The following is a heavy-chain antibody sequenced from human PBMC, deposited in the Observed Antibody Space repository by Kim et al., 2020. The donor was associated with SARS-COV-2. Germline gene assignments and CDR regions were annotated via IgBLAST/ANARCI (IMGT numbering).Heavy chain of an antibody. CDR1: GGTFSSYA. Sequence: SVKVSCKASGGTFSSYAISWVRQAPGQGLEWMGGIIPIFGTANYAQKFQGRVTITADESTSTAYMELSSLRSEDTAVYYCARTPDYYDSSWPLDYYYGMDVWGQGTTVTVSS. D-gene: IGHD3-22*01. V-gene: IGHV1-69*13. CDR3: ARTPDYYDSSWPLDYYYGMDV. CDR2: IIPIFGTA. J-gene: IGHJ6*02.